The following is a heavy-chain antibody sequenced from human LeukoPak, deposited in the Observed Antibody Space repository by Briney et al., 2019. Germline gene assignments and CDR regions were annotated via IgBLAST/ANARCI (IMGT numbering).Heavy chain of an antibody. Sequence: PGGSLRLSCAASGLTFSSYEMNWVRQAPGKGLEWVSYISSSGSTIYYADSVKGRFTISRDNAKNSLYLQMNSLRAEDTAVYYCARGYCSSTSCSTTNDYWGQGTLVTVSS. CDR1: GLTFSSYE. D-gene: IGHD2-2*01. CDR3: ARGYCSSTSCSTTNDY. V-gene: IGHV3-48*03. CDR2: ISSSGSTI. J-gene: IGHJ4*02.